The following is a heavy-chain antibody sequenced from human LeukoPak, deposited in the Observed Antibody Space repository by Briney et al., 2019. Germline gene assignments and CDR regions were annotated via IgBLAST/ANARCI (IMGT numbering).Heavy chain of an antibody. CDR3: AREPYNYGRAFDI. J-gene: IGHJ3*02. D-gene: IGHD1-20*01. Sequence: PSETLSLTCTVSGVSISSSNSYWGWIRQPPGKGLEWIGSIYYSGNTYYNASLKSQVSISIDTSKNQFSLRLTSVTAADTAVYYCAREPYNYGRAFDIWGQGTMVTVSS. CDR1: GVSISSSNSY. V-gene: IGHV4-39*02. CDR2: IYYSGNT.